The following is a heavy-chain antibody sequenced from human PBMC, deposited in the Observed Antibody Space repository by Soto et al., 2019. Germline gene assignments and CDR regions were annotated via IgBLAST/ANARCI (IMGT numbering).Heavy chain of an antibody. V-gene: IGHV1-18*04. CDR3: AREGGYGGYALRTLYYYYGMDV. CDR2: ISAYNGNT. CDR1: GYTFTSYG. Sequence: ASVKVSCKASGYTFTSYGISWVRQAPGQGLEWMGWISAYNGNTNYAQKLQGRVTMTTDTSTSTAYMELRSLRSDDTAVYYCAREGGYGGYALRTLYYYYGMDVWGQGTTVTVSS. J-gene: IGHJ6*02. D-gene: IGHD5-12*01.